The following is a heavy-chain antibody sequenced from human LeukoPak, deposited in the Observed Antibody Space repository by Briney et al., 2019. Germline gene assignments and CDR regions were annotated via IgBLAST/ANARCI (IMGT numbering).Heavy chain of an antibody. V-gene: IGHV3-66*01. CDR3: ARSWLQLWTPFDS. CDR2: IYSDGST. D-gene: IGHD5-24*01. Sequence: GGSLRLSCAASGFTFSGYWMTWVRQAPGKGLEWVSVIYSDGSTYYADSVRGRFTIPRDSSKNTVYLQMNSLRGEDTAVYFCARSWLQLWTPFDSWGQGALVTVSS. CDR1: GFTFSGYW. J-gene: IGHJ4*02.